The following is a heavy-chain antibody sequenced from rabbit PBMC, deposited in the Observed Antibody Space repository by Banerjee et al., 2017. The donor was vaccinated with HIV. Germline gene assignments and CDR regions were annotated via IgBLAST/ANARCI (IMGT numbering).Heavy chain of an antibody. CDR2: DSVGSSAGT. CDR3: ARDAGYAGSNL. D-gene: IGHD4-2*01. V-gene: IGHV1S40*01. Sequence: QSLEESGGDLVKPGASLTLTCTASGFSFSSSYWICWFRQAPGKGPEWIACDSVGSSAGTYYATWAKGRFTISKTSSTTVTLQMTSLTAADTATYFCARDAGYAGSNLWGPGTLVTVS. J-gene: IGHJ4*01. CDR1: GFSFSSSYW.